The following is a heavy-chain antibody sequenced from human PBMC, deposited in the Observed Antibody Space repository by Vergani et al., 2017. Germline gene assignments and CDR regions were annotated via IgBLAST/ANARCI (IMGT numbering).Heavy chain of an antibody. CDR2: ISGSGGNT. CDR3: AKGVYCSSTSCYEGRGYYYGMGV. V-gene: IGHV3-23*04. Sequence: VQLVESGGGVVQPGGSLRLSCAASGFTSSSYGMHWVRQAPGKGLEWVSGISGSGGNTYYANSVKGRFTISRDNSKNTLYLQMNSLRADDTAVYYCAKGVYCSSTSCYEGRGYYYGMGVWGQGTTVTFSS. D-gene: IGHD2-2*01. CDR1: GFTSSSYG. J-gene: IGHJ6*02.